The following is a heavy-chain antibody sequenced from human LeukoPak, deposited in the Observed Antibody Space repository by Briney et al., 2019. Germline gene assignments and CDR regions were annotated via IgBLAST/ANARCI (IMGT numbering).Heavy chain of an antibody. Sequence: ASVKVSCKASGYTFTSYDINWVRQATGQGFEWMGWMNPNSGNTGYAQKFQGRVTMTRNTSISTTYMELSSLRSEDTAVYYCARSYSSSWYNWFDPWGQGTLVTVSS. CDR1: GYTFTSYD. V-gene: IGHV1-8*01. J-gene: IGHJ5*02. CDR3: ARSYSSSWYNWFDP. CDR2: MNPNSGNT. D-gene: IGHD6-13*01.